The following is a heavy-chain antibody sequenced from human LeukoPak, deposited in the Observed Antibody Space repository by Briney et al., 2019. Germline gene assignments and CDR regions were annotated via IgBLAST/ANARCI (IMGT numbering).Heavy chain of an antibody. Sequence: SQTLSLTCTVSGGSISSGSYYWSWIRQPAGKGLEWIGRIYTSGSTNYNPSLKSRVTISVDTSKNQFSLKLSSVTAADTAVYYCARGYSGVGAAPYYYQYMDVWGKGTTVTVSS. CDR1: GGSISSGSYY. D-gene: IGHD2-15*01. CDR2: IYTSGST. CDR3: ARGYSGVGAAPYYYQYMDV. J-gene: IGHJ6*03. V-gene: IGHV4-61*02.